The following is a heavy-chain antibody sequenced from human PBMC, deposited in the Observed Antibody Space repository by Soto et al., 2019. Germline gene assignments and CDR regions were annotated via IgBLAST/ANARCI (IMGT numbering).Heavy chain of an antibody. CDR3: ARDSRYSGYNYSGMDA. CDR1: GGFVNSDTHS. Sequence: SETLSLTCTVSGGFVNSDTHSWSWIRQTPGKRPEWIGFIYSGGSTKNPSLRSRVTMSVDTSKNQFSLKLRSVIVADTAVYYCARDSRYSGYNYSGMDAWGQGTTVTVSS. J-gene: IGHJ6*02. D-gene: IGHD5-12*01. CDR2: IYSGGST. V-gene: IGHV4-61*01.